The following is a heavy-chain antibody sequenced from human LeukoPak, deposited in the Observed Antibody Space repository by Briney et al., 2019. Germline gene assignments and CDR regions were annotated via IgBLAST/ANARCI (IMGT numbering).Heavy chain of an antibody. CDR2: ISGSGGST. D-gene: IGHD5-24*01. CDR1: GFTVSSNY. V-gene: IGHV3-23*01. J-gene: IGHJ2*01. CDR3: AKDPQGWLQYTYWYFDL. Sequence: PGGSLRLSCAASGFTVSSNYMSWVRQAPGKGLEWVSAISGSGGSTYYADSVKGRFTISRDNSKNTLYLQMNSLRAEDTAVYYCAKDPQGWLQYTYWYFDLWGRGTLVTVSS.